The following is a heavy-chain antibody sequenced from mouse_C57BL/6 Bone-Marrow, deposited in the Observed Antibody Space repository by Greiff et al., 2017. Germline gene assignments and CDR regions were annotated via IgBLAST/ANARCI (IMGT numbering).Heavy chain of an antibody. D-gene: IGHD4-1*01. CDR1: GYTFTSYG. Sequence: QVQLKQSGAELARPGASVKLSRKASGYTFTSYGISWVKQSTGQGLEWIGEIYPRSGNTYYNEKFKGKATLTADKSSSTAYMELRSLTSEDSAVYFCAGELGQGDYWGQGTTLTVSS. J-gene: IGHJ2*01. V-gene: IGHV1-81*01. CDR3: AGELGQGDY. CDR2: IYPRSGNT.